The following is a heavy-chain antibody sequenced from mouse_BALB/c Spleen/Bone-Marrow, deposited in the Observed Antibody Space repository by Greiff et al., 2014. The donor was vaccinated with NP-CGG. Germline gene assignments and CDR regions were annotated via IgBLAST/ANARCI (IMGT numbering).Heavy chain of an antibody. V-gene: IGHV1-80*01. CDR2: IYPGDGDT. J-gene: IGHJ3*01. CDR1: GYAFSSYW. D-gene: IGHD2-12*01. CDR3: ARDDGFAY. Sequence: VQLQQSGAELVRPGSSVKISCKASGYAFSSYWMNWVKQRPGQGLEWIGQIYPGDGDTNYNGKFKGKATLTADKSSSTAYMQLSSLTSEDSAVYFCARDDGFAYWGQGTLITDSA.